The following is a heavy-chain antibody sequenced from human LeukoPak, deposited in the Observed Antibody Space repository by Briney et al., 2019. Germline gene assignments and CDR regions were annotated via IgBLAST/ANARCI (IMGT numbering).Heavy chain of an antibody. CDR3: ARRVGRWFGERAYYYNYMDV. CDR1: GYSISSGCY. D-gene: IGHD3-10*01. V-gene: IGHV4-38-2*02. J-gene: IGHJ6*03. CDR2: IDHSGST. Sequence: SETLSLTCTVSGYSISSGCYWGWIRQPPGKGLEWTGSIDHSGSTYYNPSLKSRITISVDTSKNQFSLKLSPVTAADTAVYYCARRVGRWFGERAYYYNYMDVWDKGTTVTISS.